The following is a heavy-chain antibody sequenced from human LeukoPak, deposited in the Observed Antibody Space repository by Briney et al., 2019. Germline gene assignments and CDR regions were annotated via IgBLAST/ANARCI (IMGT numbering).Heavy chain of an antibody. Sequence: GASVKVSCKPSGYIFTTYNLHWVRQATGQGLEWMGWMNPNSGNTGYAQEFQGRVTMTRNTSISTAYMELSSLRSEDTAVYYCAREGTYYDFWSGHHDAFDIWGQGTMVTVSS. J-gene: IGHJ3*02. CDR1: GYIFTTYN. D-gene: IGHD3-3*01. V-gene: IGHV1-8*01. CDR3: AREGTYYDFWSGHHDAFDI. CDR2: MNPNSGNT.